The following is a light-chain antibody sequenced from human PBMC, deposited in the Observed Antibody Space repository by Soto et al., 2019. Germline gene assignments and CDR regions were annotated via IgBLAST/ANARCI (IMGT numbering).Light chain of an antibody. CDR1: SSDVGDYNY. V-gene: IGLV2-8*01. CDR3: SSYEGSNNLV. CDR2: EVS. J-gene: IGLJ2*01. Sequence: QSVLTQPPSASGSPGQSVTISCTGSSSDVGDYNYVSWYQQYPGKVPKLMIYEVSQRPSGVPDRFSGSKSGNTASLTVSGLQVEDEADYYCSSYEGSNNLVFGGGTKLTVL.